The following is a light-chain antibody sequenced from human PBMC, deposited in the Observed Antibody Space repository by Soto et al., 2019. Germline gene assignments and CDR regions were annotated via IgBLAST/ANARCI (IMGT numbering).Light chain of an antibody. V-gene: IGKV1-8*01. J-gene: IGKJ4*01. CDR1: QGISSY. Sequence: AIRITQSPSSFSASTGDRVTITCRASQGISSYLACYQQKPGKAPKLLIYAASTLQSGVPSRFSGSGSGTDFTLTISCLQSEDFATYYCQQYYSYPPLFGGGTKVDIK. CDR2: AAS. CDR3: QQYYSYPPL.